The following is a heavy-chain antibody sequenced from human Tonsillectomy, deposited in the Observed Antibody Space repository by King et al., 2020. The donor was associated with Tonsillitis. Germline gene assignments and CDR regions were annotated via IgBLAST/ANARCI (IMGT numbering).Heavy chain of an antibody. J-gene: IGHJ4*02. CDR2: ISWNSGTI. CDR1: GFTFDDYA. Sequence: DVQLVESGGGLVQPGRSLRLSCAASGFTFDDYAMHWVRQAPGKGLEWVSGISWNSGTIGYADSVKGRFTISRDNAKNSLYLQMNSLRAEDTALYYCAKGDYDFWNNSEGYFDYWGQGTLVTVSS. D-gene: IGHD3-3*01. CDR3: AKGDYDFWNNSEGYFDY. V-gene: IGHV3-9*01.